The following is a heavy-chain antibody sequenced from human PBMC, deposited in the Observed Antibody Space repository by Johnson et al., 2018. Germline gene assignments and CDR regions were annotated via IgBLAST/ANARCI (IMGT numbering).Heavy chain of an antibody. J-gene: IGHJ4*02. CDR2: IRSDGYGGTT. Sequence: EVQLLESGGGLVQPGRSLRLSCTASGFNFGEYVMSWFRQAPGKGLEWVGFIRSDGYGGTTEHAATVKGRFTISRDASKVITYWQMNSLKTEDTAIYFWSRVDSRSWKGDYWGRGTLVTVSS. CDR1: GFNFGEYV. CDR3: SRVDSRSWKGDY. V-gene: IGHV3-49*03. D-gene: IGHD1-26*01.